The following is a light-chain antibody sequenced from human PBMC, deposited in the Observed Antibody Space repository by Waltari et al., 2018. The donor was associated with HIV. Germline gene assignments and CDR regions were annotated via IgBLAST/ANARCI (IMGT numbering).Light chain of an antibody. J-gene: IGLJ2*01. CDR3: DSRDSTGNHAI. CDR1: NLSNSY. Sequence: SFELAQDPAVSVALGQTVRITCQGDNLSNSYAAWYQQKPGRAPVLVIYGNNNRATGIPDRFSASRSGNTASLTITGAQAEDEADYYCDSRDSTGNHAIFGGGTKVTVL. V-gene: IGLV3-19*01. CDR2: GNN.